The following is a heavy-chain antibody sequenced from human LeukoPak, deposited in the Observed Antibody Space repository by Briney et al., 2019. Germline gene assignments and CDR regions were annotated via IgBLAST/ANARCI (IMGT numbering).Heavy chain of an antibody. CDR2: IKPDGSEE. CDR3: SRLWSVSDY. Sequence: GGSPRDSPAPSGFSTSNHLMTWGRQAPGKGLEWVANIKPDGSEEYYLDSVKGRFTISRDNAKNSLYLQMNSLRAEDAAVYYCSRLWSVSDYGGQRSLVTVSS. J-gene: IGHJ4*02. CDR1: GFSTSNHL. V-gene: IGHV3-7*01. D-gene: IGHD3-3*01.